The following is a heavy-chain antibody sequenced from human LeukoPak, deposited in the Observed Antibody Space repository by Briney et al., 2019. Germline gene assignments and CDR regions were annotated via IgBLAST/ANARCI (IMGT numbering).Heavy chain of an antibody. CDR2: ISSSGSTI. D-gene: IGHD7-27*01. V-gene: IGHV3-48*03. CDR3: ARDGDGDYYYYMDV. CDR1: GFTFSSYE. J-gene: IGHJ6*03. Sequence: PGGSLRLSCAASGFTFSSYEMNWVRQAPGKGLEWVSYISSSGSTIYYADSVKGRFTISRDNARNSLYLQMNSLRAEDTAVYYCARDGDGDYYYYMDVWGKGTTVTISS.